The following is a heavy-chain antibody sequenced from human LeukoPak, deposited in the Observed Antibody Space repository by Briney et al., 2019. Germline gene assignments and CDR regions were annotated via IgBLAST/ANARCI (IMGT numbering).Heavy chain of an antibody. CDR3: ARGDDYVWGSYRYSY. D-gene: IGHD3-16*02. CDR1: GFTFSTYS. J-gene: IGHJ4*02. Sequence: PGGSLRLSCVASGFTFSTYSMIWARQAPGKGLEWVAVISYDGSNKYYADSVKGRFTISRDNSKNTLYLQMNSLRAEDTAVYYCARGDDYVWGSYRYSYWGQGTLVTVSS. CDR2: ISYDGSNK. V-gene: IGHV3-30*03.